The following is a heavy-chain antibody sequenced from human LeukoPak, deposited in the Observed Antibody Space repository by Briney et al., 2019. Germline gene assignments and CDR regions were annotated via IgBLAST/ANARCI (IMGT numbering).Heavy chain of an antibody. CDR1: VYTFTSYY. CDR2: INRSGGST. V-gene: IGHV1-46*01. J-gene: IGHJ6*02. CDR3: AREYSTSSIPYYPMDV. D-gene: IGHD6-6*01. Sequence: ASVKVSCKASVYTFTSYYMHWVRQAPGQGLEWMGIINRSGGSTSYAQKFQGRVTMTRDTSTSTVYMELSSLRSEDTALYYCAREYSTSSIPYYPMDVWGQGTTVTVSS.